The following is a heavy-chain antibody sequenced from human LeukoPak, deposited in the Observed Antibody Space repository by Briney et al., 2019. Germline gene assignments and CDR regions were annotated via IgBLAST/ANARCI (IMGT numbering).Heavy chain of an antibody. CDR2: ISWNSGSI. CDR1: GFTFDDYA. Sequence: GGSLRLSXAASGFTFDDYAMHWVRQAPGKGLEWVSGISWNSGSIGYADSVKGRFTISRDNAKNSLYLQMNSLRAEDMALYYCAKGAAAGLNYYFDYWGQGTLVTVSS. D-gene: IGHD6-13*01. V-gene: IGHV3-9*03. J-gene: IGHJ4*02. CDR3: AKGAAAGLNYYFDY.